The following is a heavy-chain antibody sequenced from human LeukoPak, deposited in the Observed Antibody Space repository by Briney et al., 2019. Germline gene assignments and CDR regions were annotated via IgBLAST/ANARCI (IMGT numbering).Heavy chain of an antibody. Sequence: ASVKVSCKASGYTFTGYYMHWVRQAPGQGLEWMGWINPNSGGTNYAQKFQGRVTMTRDTSISTAYMELSRLRSDDTAGYYCASSLDYGDYGLPDYWGQGTLVTVSS. D-gene: IGHD4-17*01. J-gene: IGHJ4*02. CDR1: GYTFTGYY. CDR3: ASSLDYGDYGLPDY. CDR2: INPNSGGT. V-gene: IGHV1-2*02.